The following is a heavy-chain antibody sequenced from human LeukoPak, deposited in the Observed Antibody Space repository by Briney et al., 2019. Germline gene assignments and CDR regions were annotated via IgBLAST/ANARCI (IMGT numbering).Heavy chain of an antibody. CDR1: GGSISSSSYY. CDR2: IYYMGST. J-gene: IGHJ4*02. Sequence: SETLSLTCTVSGGSISSSSYYWVRIPQPPGKGLEWIGRIYYMGSTYYNPSLKSRVTISVDTSKHQFSVKLSSVTAAARAVYDCARGRGTTVIYSLFDSWGQGTLVTVSS. CDR3: ARGRGTTVIYSLFDS. V-gene: IGHV4-39*01. D-gene: IGHD4-17*01.